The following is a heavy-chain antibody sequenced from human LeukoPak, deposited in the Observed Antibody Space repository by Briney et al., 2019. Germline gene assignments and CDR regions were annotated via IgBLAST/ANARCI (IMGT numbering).Heavy chain of an antibody. CDR3: ARGGYSYGYLDY. CDR1: GFTFSGSA. V-gene: IGHV3-73*01. CDR2: IRSKANSYAT. Sequence: GGSLRLSCAASGFTFSGSAMHWVRQASGKGLEWVGRIRSKANSYATAYAASVKGRFTISRDDSKNTAYLQMNSLRAEDTAVYYCARGGYSYGYLDYWGQGTLVTVSS. J-gene: IGHJ4*02. D-gene: IGHD5-18*01.